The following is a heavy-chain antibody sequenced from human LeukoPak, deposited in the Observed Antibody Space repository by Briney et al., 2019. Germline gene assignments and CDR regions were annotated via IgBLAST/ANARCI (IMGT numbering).Heavy chain of an antibody. J-gene: IGHJ6*03. CDR2: IIPIFGTA. Sequence: SVKVSCKASGGTFSSYAISWVRQAPGQGLEWMGGIIPIFGTANYAQKFQGRVTITADKSTSTAYMELSSLRSEDTAVYYCARGYSNYGFSYYYMDVWGKGTTVTVSS. V-gene: IGHV1-69*06. CDR3: ARGYSNYGFSYYYMDV. CDR1: GGTFSSYA. D-gene: IGHD4-11*01.